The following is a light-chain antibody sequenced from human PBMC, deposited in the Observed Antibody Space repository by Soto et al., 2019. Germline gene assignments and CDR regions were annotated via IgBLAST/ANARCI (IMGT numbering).Light chain of an antibody. CDR1: QGIKNY. Sequence: DIQVTQYRSSLSASVGDRVTITCRASQGIKNYLAWYQQKPGEIPKLLIYAASTLESGIPPRFSGSGSGTDFTLTINNLQPEDVATYYCQRYYNAPFTFGGGTKVEIK. V-gene: IGKV1-27*01. CDR3: QRYYNAPFT. J-gene: IGKJ4*01. CDR2: AAS.